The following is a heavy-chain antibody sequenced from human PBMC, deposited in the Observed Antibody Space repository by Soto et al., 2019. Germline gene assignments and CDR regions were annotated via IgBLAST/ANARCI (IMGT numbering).Heavy chain of an antibody. Sequence: GGSLRLSCAASGFTVSSNYMSWVRQAPGKGLEWVSVIYSGGSTYYADSVKGRFTISRDNSKNTRYLQMNGLRAEDTAVYYCARDFPSDYGDYVGAFDIWGQGTMVTVSS. V-gene: IGHV3-66*01. D-gene: IGHD4-17*01. CDR1: GFTVSSNY. CDR3: ARDFPSDYGDYVGAFDI. CDR2: IYSGGST. J-gene: IGHJ3*02.